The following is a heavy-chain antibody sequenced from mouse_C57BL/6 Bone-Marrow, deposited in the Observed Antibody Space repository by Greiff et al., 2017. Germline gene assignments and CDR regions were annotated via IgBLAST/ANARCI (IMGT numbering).Heavy chain of an antibody. D-gene: IGHD1-1*01. CDR3: ERVPYYYVSNYLDD. Sequence: QVQLQQSGAELARPGASVKMSCKASGYTFTSYGISWVKQRTGQGLEWIGEIYTRSGNTYYNEKFKGKATLTTDKYSSTAYMELRSLTSEDYAVYVCERVPYYYVSNYLDDWGQGTTLTVSS. CDR1: GYTFTSYG. CDR2: IYTRSGNT. V-gene: IGHV1-81*01. J-gene: IGHJ2*01.